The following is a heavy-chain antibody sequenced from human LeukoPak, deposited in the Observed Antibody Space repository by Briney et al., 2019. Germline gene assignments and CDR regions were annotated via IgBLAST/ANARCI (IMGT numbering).Heavy chain of an antibody. CDR1: GFTVTTNY. CDR3: AKISGYYPSDY. J-gene: IGHJ4*02. Sequence: PGGSLRLSCAASGFTVTTNYMSWVRQAPGKGLEWVSVIYRDDSSYYADSVKGRFTISRDNSKNTLYLQMYSLRAEDTAVYYCAKISGYYPSDYWGQGTLVTVSS. V-gene: IGHV3-53*05. CDR2: IYRDDSS. D-gene: IGHD3-22*01.